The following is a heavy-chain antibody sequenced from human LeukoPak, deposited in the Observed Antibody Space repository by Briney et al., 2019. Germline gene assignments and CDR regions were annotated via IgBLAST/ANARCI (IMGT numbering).Heavy chain of an antibody. V-gene: IGHV3-7*03. CDR2: INHNGNVN. CDR1: GFTFSSYW. D-gene: IGHD6-19*01. J-gene: IGHJ4*02. Sequence: GGSLRLSCAASGFTFSSYWMNWARQAPGKGLEWVASINHNGNVNYYVDSVRGRFTISRDNAKNSLYLQMDSLRVEDTAFYYCAKDNRRHYTSGPNPDSLHWGQGALVTVSS. CDR3: AKDNRRHYTSGPNPDSLH.